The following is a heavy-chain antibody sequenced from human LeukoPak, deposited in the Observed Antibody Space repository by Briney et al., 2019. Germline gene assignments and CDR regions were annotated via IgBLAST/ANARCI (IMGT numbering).Heavy chain of an antibody. CDR2: LYSGSDT. CDR3: ARVGDHFHWYLDL. V-gene: IGHV3-53*01. J-gene: IGHJ2*01. D-gene: IGHD3-10*01. Sequence: GGSLRLSCAASGFTVSTNYMNWVRQAPGKGLEWVSILYSGSDTYYPDSVKGRFTISRDSSKKILSLQMNNLRAEDTAVYYCARVGDHFHWYLDLWGRGTLVTV. CDR1: GFTVSTNY.